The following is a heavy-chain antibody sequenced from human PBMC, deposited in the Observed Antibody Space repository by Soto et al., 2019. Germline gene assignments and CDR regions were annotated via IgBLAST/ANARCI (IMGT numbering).Heavy chain of an antibody. D-gene: IGHD2-2*01. V-gene: IGHV4-59*01. CDR3: ARGGLVPAHYFDY. CDR1: GGSISSYY. J-gene: IGHJ4*02. CDR2: IYYSGST. Sequence: SETLSLTCTVSGGSISSYYWSWIRQPPGKGLEWIGYIYYSGSTNYNPSLKSRVTISVDTSKNQFSLKLSSVTAADTAVYYCARGGLVPAHYFDYWGQGTLVTVSS.